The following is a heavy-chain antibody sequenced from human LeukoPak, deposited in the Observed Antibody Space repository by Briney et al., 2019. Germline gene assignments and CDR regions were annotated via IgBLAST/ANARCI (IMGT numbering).Heavy chain of an antibody. Sequence: SQTLSLTCTVSGGSISSGDYYWSWIRQPPGKGLEWIGYIYYSGGTYYNPSLKSRVTISVDTSKNQFSLKLSSVTAADTAVYYCARDDYVWGSYRYTYHWGQGTLVTVSS. CDR2: IYYSGGT. V-gene: IGHV4-30-4*08. D-gene: IGHD3-16*02. CDR1: GGSISSGDYY. CDR3: ARDDYVWGSYRYTYH. J-gene: IGHJ5*02.